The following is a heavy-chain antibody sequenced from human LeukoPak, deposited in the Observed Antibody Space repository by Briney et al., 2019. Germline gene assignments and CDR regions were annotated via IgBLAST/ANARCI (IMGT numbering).Heavy chain of an antibody. CDR2: IWFDGSST. J-gene: IGHJ2*01. Sequence: GGSLRLSCAASGFTFSRFGMHWVRQAPGKGLEWEAVIWFDGSSTYYADSVKGRFTISRDNSKSTLYLQMNSLRVEDTAVYYCAKNLLGSGSYSWYFDLWGRGTLVTVSS. D-gene: IGHD1-26*01. CDR3: AKNLLGSGSYSWYFDL. V-gene: IGHV3-33*06. CDR1: GFTFSRFG.